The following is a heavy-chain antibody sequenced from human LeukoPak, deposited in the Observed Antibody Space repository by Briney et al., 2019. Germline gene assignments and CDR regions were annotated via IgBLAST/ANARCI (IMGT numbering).Heavy chain of an antibody. V-gene: IGHV4-59*01. J-gene: IGHJ3*02. CDR2: IYYSGST. CDR1: GGSISSYY. D-gene: IGHD1-26*01. CDR3: ARDPGIVGATSGAFDI. Sequence: SETLSLTGTVSGGSISSYYWSWIRQPPGKGLEWLGYIYYSGSTNYNPSLKSRVTISVDTSKNQFSLKLSSVTAEDTAVYYCARDPGIVGATSGAFDIWGQGTMVTVSS.